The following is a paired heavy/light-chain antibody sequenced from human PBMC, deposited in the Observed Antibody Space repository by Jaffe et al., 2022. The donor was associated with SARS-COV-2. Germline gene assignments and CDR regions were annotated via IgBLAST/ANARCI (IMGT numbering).Heavy chain of an antibody. CDR1: GYTFTSYY. J-gene: IGHJ6*02. D-gene: IGHD3-3*01. Sequence: QVQLVQSGAEVKKPGASVKVSCKASGYTFTSYYMHWVRQAPGQGLEWMGIINPSGGSTSYAQKFQGRVTMTRDTSTSTVYMELSSLRSEDTAVYYCARDLDPGIHNVPQYGMDVWGQGTTVTVSS. CDR2: INPSGGST. V-gene: IGHV1-46*01. CDR3: ARDLDPGIHNVPQYGMDV.
Light chain of an antibody. J-gene: IGLJ2*01. CDR2: KDS. V-gene: IGLV3-25*03. Sequence: SYELTQPPSVSVSPGQTARITCSGDALPKQYAYWYQQKPGQAPVLVIYKDSERPSGIPERFSGSSSGTTVTLTISGVQAEDEADYYCQSADSSVVFGGGTKLTVL. CDR1: ALPKQY. CDR3: QSADSSVV.